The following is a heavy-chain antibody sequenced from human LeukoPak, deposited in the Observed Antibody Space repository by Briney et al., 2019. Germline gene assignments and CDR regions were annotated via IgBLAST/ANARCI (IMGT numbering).Heavy chain of an antibody. J-gene: IGHJ3*02. D-gene: IGHD3-3*01. CDR2: IYYSGST. Sequence: PSETLSLTCTVSGGSISSYYWSWIRQPPGKGLEWIGYIYYSGSTNYNPSLKSRVTISVDTSKNQFSLKLSSVTAADTAVYYCARGRRETVLRFLVGGPGAAFDIWGQGTMVTVSS. CDR1: GGSISSYY. CDR3: ARGRRETVLRFLVGGPGAAFDI. V-gene: IGHV4-59*08.